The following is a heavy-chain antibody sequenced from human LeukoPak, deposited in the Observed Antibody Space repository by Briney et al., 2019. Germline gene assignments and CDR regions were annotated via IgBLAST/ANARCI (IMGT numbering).Heavy chain of an antibody. D-gene: IGHD2-2*01. CDR3: ATAEYCSSTSCPLGSWYFDL. CDR1: GYTLTELS. Sequence: GASVKVSCKVSGYTLTELSMHWVRQAPGKGLEWMGGFDPEDGETIYAQKFQGRVTMTEDTSTDTAYMELSSLRSEDTAVYYCATAEYCSSTSCPLGSWYFDLWGRGTLVTVSS. CDR2: FDPEDGET. V-gene: IGHV1-24*01. J-gene: IGHJ2*01.